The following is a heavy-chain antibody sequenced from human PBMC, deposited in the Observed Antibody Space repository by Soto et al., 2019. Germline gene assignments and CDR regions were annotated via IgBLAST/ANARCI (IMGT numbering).Heavy chain of an antibody. D-gene: IGHD5-12*01. V-gene: IGHV3-33*01. J-gene: IGHJ6*02. CDR3: ARDSRPSGYDYYYYGMDV. CDR1: GFTFSSYG. Sequence: PGGSLRLSCAASGFTFSSYGMHWVRQAPGKGLEWVAVIWYDGSNKYYADSVKGRFTISRDNSKNTLYLQMNSLRAEDTAVYYCARDSRPSGYDYYYYGMDVWRQGTTVTVSS. CDR2: IWYDGSNK.